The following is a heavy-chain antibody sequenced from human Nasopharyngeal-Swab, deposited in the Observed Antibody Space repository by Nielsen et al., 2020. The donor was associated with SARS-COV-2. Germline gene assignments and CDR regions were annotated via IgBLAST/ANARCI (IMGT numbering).Heavy chain of an antibody. J-gene: IGHJ4*02. D-gene: IGHD1-26*01. CDR3: ANVWELPHY. V-gene: IGHV3-23*01. CDR2: ISGSGGST. CDR1: GFTFDDYA. Sequence: GESLKISCAASGFTFDDYAMHWVRQAPGKGLEWVSAISGSGGSTYYADSVKGRFTISRDNSKNTLYLQMNSLRAEDTAVYYCANVWELPHYWGQGTLVTVSS.